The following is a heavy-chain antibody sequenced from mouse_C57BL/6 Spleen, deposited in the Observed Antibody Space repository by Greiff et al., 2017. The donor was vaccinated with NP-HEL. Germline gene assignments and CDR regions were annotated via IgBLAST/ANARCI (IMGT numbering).Heavy chain of an antibody. Sequence: QVQLQQPGAELVMPGASVKLSCKASGYTFTSYWMHWVKQRPGQGLEWIGEIDPPDSYTNYNQKFKGKSTLTVDKSSSTAYMQLSSLTSEDSAVYYCARRTASYAMDYWGQGTSVTVSS. V-gene: IGHV1-69*01. D-gene: IGHD3-3*01. CDR3: ARRTASYAMDY. CDR1: GYTFTSYW. CDR2: IDPPDSYT. J-gene: IGHJ4*01.